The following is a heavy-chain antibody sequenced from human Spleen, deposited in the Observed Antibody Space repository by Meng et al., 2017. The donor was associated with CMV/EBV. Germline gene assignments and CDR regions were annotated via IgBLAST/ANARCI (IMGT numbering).Heavy chain of an antibody. V-gene: IGHV4-59*01. CDR2: VYYSGST. J-gene: IGHJ6*02. CDR3: ARGRGLDDFWSGYPGYYYYGMDV. Sequence: SETLSLTCTVSGGSISSYYWSWIRQSPGKGLQWIGYVYYSGSTNYSPSLKSRVAISVDTSKNQFSVRLSSVTAADTAVYYCARGRGLDDFWSGYPGYYYYGMDVWGPGTTVTVSS. D-gene: IGHD3-3*01. CDR1: GGSISSYY.